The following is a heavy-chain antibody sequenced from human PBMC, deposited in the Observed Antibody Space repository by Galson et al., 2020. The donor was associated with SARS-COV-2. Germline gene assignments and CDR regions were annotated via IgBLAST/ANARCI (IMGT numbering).Heavy chain of an antibody. D-gene: IGHD3-22*01. CDR3: ATQEFYYGSSGYEVSDYGMDV. Sequence: GGSLRLSCAASGFTFSNYWMHWVCQAPGKGLVWVSRINGDGSSRTYADSVKGRFTISRDNAKNTLYLQMNSLRAEDTAVYYCATQEFYYGSSGYEVSDYGMDVWGQGTTVTVSS. V-gene: IGHV3-74*01. CDR2: INGDGSSR. CDR1: GFTFSNYW. J-gene: IGHJ6*02.